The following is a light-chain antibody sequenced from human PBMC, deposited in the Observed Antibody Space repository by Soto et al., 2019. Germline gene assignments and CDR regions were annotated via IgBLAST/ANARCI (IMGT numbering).Light chain of an antibody. CDR1: QXLLGTXXXXY. CDR2: LGS. CDR3: XXXLRAPPT. V-gene: IGKV2-28*01. Sequence: DLVMTQSPLSLPVTPGEPASISCRSSQXLLGTXXXXYLDWYLQKPGQSPQLLIYLGSNRASGVPDRFSGSGSGTDFTLKXXXVXAXDXXXXXXXXXLRAPPTFGQGTKVEIK. J-gene: IGKJ1*01.